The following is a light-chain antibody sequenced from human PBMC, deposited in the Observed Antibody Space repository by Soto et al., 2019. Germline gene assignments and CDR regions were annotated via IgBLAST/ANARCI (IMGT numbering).Light chain of an antibody. V-gene: IGLV2-14*01. J-gene: IGLJ1*01. Sequence: QSALTQPASVSGSPGQSITISCTGTSSDVGGYNYVSWYQQQPGKAPKLMIYDVSNRPSGVSNRFSGSKSGNTAPLTISGDQAEHEADYYCSSYTSSLYVFGSGTKLTVL. CDR1: SSDVGGYNY. CDR3: SSYTSSLYV. CDR2: DVS.